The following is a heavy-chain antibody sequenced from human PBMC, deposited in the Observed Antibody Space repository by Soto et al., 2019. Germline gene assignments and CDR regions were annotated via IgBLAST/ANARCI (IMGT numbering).Heavy chain of an antibody. J-gene: IGHJ3*02. CDR3: ARPAMVRVGAFDI. CDR1: GFTFSSYW. Sequence: EVQLVESGGGLVQPGGSLRLSCAASGFTFSSYWMHWVRQAPGKGLVWVSRINSDGSSTSYADSVKGRFTISRDKAKNTLYLQMNSLRAEDTAVYYCARPAMVRVGAFDIWGQGTMVTVSS. D-gene: IGHD5-18*01. CDR2: INSDGSST. V-gene: IGHV3-74*01.